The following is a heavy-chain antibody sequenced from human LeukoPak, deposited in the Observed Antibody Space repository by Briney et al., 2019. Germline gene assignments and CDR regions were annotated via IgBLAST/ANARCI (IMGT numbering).Heavy chain of an antibody. V-gene: IGHV3-30*18. CDR1: GFSFSTYG. CDR3: AKSDGRGYFDWFYFDY. CDR2: ISYDAINK. D-gene: IGHD3-9*01. Sequence: GRSLRLSCEASGFSFSTYGMHWVRQAPGKGLEWVAVISYDAINKYYADSVEGRFTISRDNSKNTLYLQMNSLRAEDTAVYYCAKSDGRGYFDWFYFDYWGQGTLVTVSS. J-gene: IGHJ4*02.